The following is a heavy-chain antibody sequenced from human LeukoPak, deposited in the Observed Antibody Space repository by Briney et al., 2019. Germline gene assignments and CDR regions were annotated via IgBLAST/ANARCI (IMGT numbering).Heavy chain of an antibody. CDR1: GFIFSNYW. V-gene: IGHV3-74*01. J-gene: IGHJ3*01. CDR3: ARDAKYDYGGDIDAFDV. CDR2: ISSDGSSI. D-gene: IGHD4-23*01. Sequence: GGSLRLSCAASGFIFSNYWMHWVRQAPGKGLVWVSRISSDGSSISYADFEKGRFTISRDSAKNTLYLQMNSLRAEDTAVYYCARDAKYDYGGDIDAFDVWGQGTMVTVSS.